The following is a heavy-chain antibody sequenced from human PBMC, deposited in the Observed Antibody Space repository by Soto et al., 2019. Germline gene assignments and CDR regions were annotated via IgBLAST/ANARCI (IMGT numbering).Heavy chain of an antibody. CDR1: GYTFTSYA. CDR2: INAGNGNT. CDR3: AYCSGGSCYSNWFEP. V-gene: IGHV1-3*01. J-gene: IGHJ5*02. Sequence: QVQLVQSGAEVKKPGASVKVSCKASGYTFTSYAMHWVRQAPGQRLEWMGWINAGNGNTKYSQKFQGRVTITRDTSASTAYMELSSLRSEDTAVYYCAYCSGGSCYSNWFEPWGQGTLVTVSS. D-gene: IGHD2-15*01.